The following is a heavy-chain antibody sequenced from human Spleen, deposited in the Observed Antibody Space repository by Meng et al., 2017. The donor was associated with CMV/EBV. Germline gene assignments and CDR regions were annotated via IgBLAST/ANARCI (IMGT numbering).Heavy chain of an antibody. CDR1: CGSFSGYY. D-gene: IGHD3-10*01. CDR3: ASFGSGSYYKRRFDP. V-gene: IGHV4-34*01. J-gene: IGHJ5*02. CDR2: INHSGST. Sequence: VYCGSFSGYYWSWIRPPPGKGLEWIGEINHSGSTNYNPSLKSRVTISVDTSKNQFSLKLSSVTAADTAVYYCASFGSGSYYKRRFDPWGQGTLVTVSS.